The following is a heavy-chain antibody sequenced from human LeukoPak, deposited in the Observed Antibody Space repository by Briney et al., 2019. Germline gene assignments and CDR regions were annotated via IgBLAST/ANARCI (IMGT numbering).Heavy chain of an antibody. CDR1: GGSSSGYY. D-gene: IGHD3-9*01. J-gene: IGHJ6*03. CDR2: VNHGGSA. Sequence: SETLSLACAVYGGSSSGYYWSWIRQPPGKGLEWIAEVNHGGSANYNPSLRSRVTVYVDTSKNQFSLKLSSVTAADTAVYYCARGGGNVLPYFDPKYYYYMDVWGKGTTVTVSS. CDR3: ARGGGNVLPYFDPKYYYYMDV. V-gene: IGHV4-34*01.